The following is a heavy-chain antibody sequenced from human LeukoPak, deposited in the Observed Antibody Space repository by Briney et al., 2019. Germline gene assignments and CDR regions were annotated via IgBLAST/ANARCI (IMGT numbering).Heavy chain of an antibody. J-gene: IGHJ6*02. CDR2: MNPNSGNT. CDR1: GYTFTSYD. D-gene: IGHD1-26*01. V-gene: IGHV1-8*01. Sequence: ASVKVSCKASGYTFTSYDISWVRQATGQGLEWVGWMNPNSGNTGYAQKFQGRVTMTRNTSISTAYMELSSLRSEDTAVYYCARGPIEDYYYYGMDVWGQGTTVTVS. CDR3: ARGPIEDYYYYGMDV.